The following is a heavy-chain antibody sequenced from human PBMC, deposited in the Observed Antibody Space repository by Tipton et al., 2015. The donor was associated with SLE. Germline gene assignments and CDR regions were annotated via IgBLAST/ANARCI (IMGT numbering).Heavy chain of an antibody. D-gene: IGHD4-11*01. V-gene: IGHV4-38-2*01. J-gene: IGHJ4*02. CDR3: ARAMTTEGAIDY. CDR2: IYHSGST. CDR1: GYSISSGYY. Sequence: TLSLTCAVSGYSISSGYYWGWIRQPPGKGLEWIGSIYHSGSTYYNPSLKSRVTISVDTSKNQFSLKLSPVTAADTAVYYCARAMTTEGAIDYWGQGTLVTVSS.